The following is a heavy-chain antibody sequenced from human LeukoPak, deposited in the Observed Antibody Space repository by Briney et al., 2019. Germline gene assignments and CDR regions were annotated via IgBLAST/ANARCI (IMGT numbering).Heavy chain of an antibody. Sequence: GASVKVSCKASGYTFTGYYMHWVRQAPGQGLEWMGWINPNSGGTNYAQKFQGRVTMTRDTSISAAYMELSRLRSDDTAVYYCARARGYNWNYDYWGQGTLVTVSS. J-gene: IGHJ4*02. D-gene: IGHD1-7*01. CDR2: INPNSGGT. CDR3: ARARGYNWNYDY. V-gene: IGHV1-2*02. CDR1: GYTFTGYY.